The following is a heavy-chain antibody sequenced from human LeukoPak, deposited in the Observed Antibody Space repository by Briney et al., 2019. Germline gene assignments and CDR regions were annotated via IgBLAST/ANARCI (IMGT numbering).Heavy chain of an antibody. Sequence: PSETLSLTCAVYGGSFSGYYWSWIRQPPGKGLEWIGEINHSGSTNYNPSLKSRATISVDTSKNQFSLKLSSVTAADTAVYYCARGEWLRSWFAYWGQGTLVTVSS. CDR2: INHSGST. CDR3: ARGEWLRSWFAY. V-gene: IGHV4-34*01. CDR1: GGSFSGYY. D-gene: IGHD5-12*01. J-gene: IGHJ4*02.